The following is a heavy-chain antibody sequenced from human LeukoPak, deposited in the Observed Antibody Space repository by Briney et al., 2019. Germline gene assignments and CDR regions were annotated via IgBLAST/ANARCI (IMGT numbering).Heavy chain of an antibody. D-gene: IGHD2-21*02. CDR2: ISYDGSNK. V-gene: IGHV3-30*18. CDR3: AKDFPLPYCGGDCPGSGMDV. J-gene: IGHJ6*02. CDR1: GFTFSSYG. Sequence: SGGSLRLSCAASGFTFSSYGMHWVRQAPGKGLEWVAVISYDGSNKYYADSVKGRFTISRDNSKNTLYLQMNSLRAEDTAVYYCAKDFPLPYCGGDCPGSGMDVWGQGITVTVSS.